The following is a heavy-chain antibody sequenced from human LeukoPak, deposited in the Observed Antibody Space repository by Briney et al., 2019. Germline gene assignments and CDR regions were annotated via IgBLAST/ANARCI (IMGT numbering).Heavy chain of an antibody. CDR3: ARAGYDFWSGYPPGKVDY. V-gene: IGHV3-20*04. Sequence: GGSLRLSCAASGFTFDDYGMSWVRQAPGKGLEWVSGINWNGGSTGYADSVKGRFTISRDNSKNTLYLQMNSLRAEDTAVYYCARAGYDFWSGYPPGKVDYWGQGTLVTVSS. D-gene: IGHD3-3*01. CDR2: INWNGGST. CDR1: GFTFDDYG. J-gene: IGHJ4*02.